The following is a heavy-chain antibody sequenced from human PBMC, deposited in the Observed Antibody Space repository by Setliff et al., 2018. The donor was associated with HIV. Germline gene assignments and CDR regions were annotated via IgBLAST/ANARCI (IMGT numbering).Heavy chain of an antibody. CDR1: GFTFSTYW. D-gene: IGHD3-10*01. J-gene: IGHJ4*02. CDR2: INQYGSEK. Sequence: GGSLRLSCAASGFTFSTYWMSWVRQAPGKGLEWVANINQYGSEKYYVDSVKGRFTISRDNAKKSLDLQMNSLRVDDTAVYYCARPGRSNYWDSFDYWGQGTLVTVSS. CDR3: ARPGRSNYWDSFDY. V-gene: IGHV3-7*01.